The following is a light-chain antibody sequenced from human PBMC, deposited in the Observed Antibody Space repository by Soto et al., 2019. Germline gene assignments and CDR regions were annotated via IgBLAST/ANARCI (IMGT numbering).Light chain of an antibody. CDR1: ISNIGTNY. V-gene: IGLV1-47*01. CDR2: RDN. Sequence: QSVLTQPPSVSGTPGQRVTISCSGGISNIGTNYVHWFQQLPGTAPKVLSNRDNQRPSGVPVRFSGSKSGTSASLAISGLRSEDEAEYYCGAWDDTVRSYVFGTGTKVTVL. J-gene: IGLJ1*01. CDR3: GAWDDTVRSYV.